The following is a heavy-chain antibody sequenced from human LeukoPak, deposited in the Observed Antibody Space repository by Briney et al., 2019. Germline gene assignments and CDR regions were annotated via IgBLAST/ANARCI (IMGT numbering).Heavy chain of an antibody. CDR1: GFTFSSYA. J-gene: IGHJ4*02. D-gene: IGHD4-17*01. Sequence: GGSLRLSCAASGFTFSSYAMSWVRQAPGKGLEWVSAISGSGGSTYYADSVKGRFTISRDNAKNSLFLQMNSLRAEDTAVYYCARGGRFYGDNVLDHWGQGTRVTVSS. V-gene: IGHV3-23*01. CDR2: ISGSGGST. CDR3: ARGGRFYGDNVLDH.